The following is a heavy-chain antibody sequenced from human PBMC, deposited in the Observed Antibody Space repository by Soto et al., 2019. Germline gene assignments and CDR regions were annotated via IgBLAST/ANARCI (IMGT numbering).Heavy chain of an antibody. CDR2: ISAYNGNT. J-gene: IGHJ4*02. V-gene: IGHV1-18*01. CDR3: ARVQVYYDILTGYYYFDY. Sequence: QVQLVQSGAEVKKPGASVKVSCKASGYTFTSYGISWVRQAPGQGLEWMGWISAYNGNTNYAQKLQGRVTMTTDTATRTAYMELRSLRSDDTAVYYCARVQVYYDILTGYYYFDYWGQGTLVTVSS. CDR1: GYTFTSYG. D-gene: IGHD3-9*01.